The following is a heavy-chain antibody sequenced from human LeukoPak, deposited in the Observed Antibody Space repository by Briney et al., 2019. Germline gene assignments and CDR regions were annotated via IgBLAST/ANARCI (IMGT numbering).Heavy chain of an antibody. CDR3: ARDRGLTTGTIDY. CDR2: IYTSGST. CDR1: GGSISRGSYY. Sequence: SETLSLTCTVSGGSISRGSYYWSWIRQPAGKGLEWIGRIYTSGSTNYNPSLKSRVTISVDTSKNQFSLKLSSVTAADTAVYYCARDRGLTTGTIDYWGQGTLVTVSS. D-gene: IGHD4-17*01. V-gene: IGHV4-61*02. J-gene: IGHJ4*02.